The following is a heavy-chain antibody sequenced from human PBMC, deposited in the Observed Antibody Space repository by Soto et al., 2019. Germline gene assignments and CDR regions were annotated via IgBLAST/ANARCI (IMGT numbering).Heavy chain of an antibody. CDR2: IRSSWST. Sequence: QLQLQESGPGLVKPSETLSLTCTVFGVSVSSGDNYWGWIRQPPGKGLEWIGSIRSSWSTYQSPSLQSRFPPSVDASKNQFSLRLSSVTAADTAVYYCARWINSGSDSHYFDSWGQGTLVTVSS. CDR1: GVSVSSGDNY. CDR3: ARWINSGSDSHYFDS. J-gene: IGHJ4*02. D-gene: IGHD5-12*01. V-gene: IGHV4-39*01.